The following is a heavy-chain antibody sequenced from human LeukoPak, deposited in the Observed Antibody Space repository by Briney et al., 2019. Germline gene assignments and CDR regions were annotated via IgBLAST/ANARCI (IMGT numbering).Heavy chain of an antibody. CDR2: INLNGGGT. D-gene: IGHD1-14*01. CDR1: GYTFTDHY. J-gene: IGHJ4*02. V-gene: IGHV1-2*02. CDR3: ARIITSTWYNEFDC. Sequence: ASVKVSCKASGYTFTDHYLHWLRQAPGQGLEYLGWINLNGGGTNFPQKFQGRVTLTIDTSVNTGYMDITKLTSDDTAVYYCARIITSTWYNEFDCWGQGTLVAVSS.